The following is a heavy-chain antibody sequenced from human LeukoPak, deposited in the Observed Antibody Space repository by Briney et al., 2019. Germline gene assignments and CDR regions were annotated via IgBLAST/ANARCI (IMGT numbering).Heavy chain of an antibody. D-gene: IGHD3-22*01. Sequence: ASVKVSCKASGYTFTSYDINWVRQATGQGLEWMGWMNPNSGNTGYAQKFQGRVTMTRNTSISTAYMELSSLRSEDTAVYYCARDRPYCYDSSGYYFGGHDAFDIWGQGTMVTVSS. CDR3: ARDRPYCYDSSGYYFGGHDAFDI. CDR2: MNPNSGNT. J-gene: IGHJ3*02. V-gene: IGHV1-8*01. CDR1: GYTFTSYD.